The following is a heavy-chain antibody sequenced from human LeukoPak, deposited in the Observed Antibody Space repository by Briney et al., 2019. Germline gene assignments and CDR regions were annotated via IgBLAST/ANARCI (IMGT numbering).Heavy chain of an antibody. Sequence: ASVKVSCKASGGTFSSYNFIWVRQAPGQGLEWMGGIIPMQGTPNYAQKFQDRVTISADKSTTTVYMALSSLRYEDTAMYYCARESVAGGFEYWGQGTLVTVSS. D-gene: IGHD6-19*01. V-gene: IGHV1-69*08. CDR3: ARESVAGGFEY. CDR1: GGTFSSYN. J-gene: IGHJ4*02. CDR2: IIPMQGTP.